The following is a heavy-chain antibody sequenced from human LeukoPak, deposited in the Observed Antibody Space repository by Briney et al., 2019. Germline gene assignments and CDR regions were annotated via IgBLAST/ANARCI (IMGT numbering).Heavy chain of an antibody. CDR1: GFTFSSYW. J-gene: IGHJ6*02. CDR3: ARAHLYYYGSGTSQGYYYYGMDV. D-gene: IGHD3-10*01. CDR2: INSDGSST. V-gene: IGHV3-74*01. Sequence: GGSLRLSCAASGFTFSSYWMHWVRQAPGKGLVWVSRINSDGSSTSYADSVKGRFTISRDNAKNTLYLQMNSLRAEDTAVYYCARAHLYYYGSGTSQGYYYYGMDVWGQGTTVTVSS.